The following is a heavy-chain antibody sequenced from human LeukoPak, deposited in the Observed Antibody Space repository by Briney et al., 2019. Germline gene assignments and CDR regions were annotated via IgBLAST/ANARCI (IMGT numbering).Heavy chain of an antibody. CDR1: GGSVSSSSYY. Sequence: SETLSLTCTVSGGSVSSSSYYWGWIRQPPGKGLEWIGSIYYSGSTYYNPSLKSRVSISVDTSKNQFSLKLNSLTAADTAVYYCARETSAVYYYDSSGYRWFDPWGQGTLVTVSS. J-gene: IGHJ5*02. D-gene: IGHD3-22*01. V-gene: IGHV4-39*07. CDR3: ARETSAVYYYDSSGYRWFDP. CDR2: IYYSGST.